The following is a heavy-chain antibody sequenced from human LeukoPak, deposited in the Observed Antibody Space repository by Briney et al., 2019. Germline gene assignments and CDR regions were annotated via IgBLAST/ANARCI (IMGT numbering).Heavy chain of an antibody. CDR1: GFMFSKSW. J-gene: IGHJ5*02. CDR2: IYNDGSTT. D-gene: IGHD1-7*01. CDR3: ARDSEGVTGTTSWFDP. V-gene: IGHV3-74*01. Sequence: GRSLRLSCAASGFMFSKSWMHWVRQVPGKGLVWVARIYNDGSTTNYADSVKGRFTISSDNSKNTLYLQMNSLRAEDTAVYYCARDSEGVTGTTSWFDPWGQGTLVTVSS.